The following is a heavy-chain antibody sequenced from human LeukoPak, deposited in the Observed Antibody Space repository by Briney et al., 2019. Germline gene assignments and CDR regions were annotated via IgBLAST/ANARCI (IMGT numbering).Heavy chain of an antibody. Sequence: ASVKVSCKASGYTFTSYDISWVRQATGQGLEWMGWMNPNSGNTGYAQKFQGRVTITRNTSISTAYMELSSLRSEDTAVYYCARGEAAAAPWVDYWGQGTLVTVSS. D-gene: IGHD6-13*01. CDR1: GYTFTSYD. CDR2: MNPNSGNT. V-gene: IGHV1-8*03. J-gene: IGHJ4*02. CDR3: ARGEAAAAPWVDY.